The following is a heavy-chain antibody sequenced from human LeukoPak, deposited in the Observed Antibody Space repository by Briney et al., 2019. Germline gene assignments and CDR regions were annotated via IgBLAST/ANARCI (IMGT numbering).Heavy chain of an antibody. CDR3: ARDKLGYCSSTSCYYYYYYYMDV. Sequence: SQTLSLTCTVSGGSISSGSYCWSWIRQPAGKGLEWIGRIYTSGSTNYNPSLKSRVTISVDTSKNQFSLKLSSVTAADTAVYYCARDKLGYCSSTSCYYYYYYYMDVWGKGTTVTVSS. J-gene: IGHJ6*03. CDR2: IYTSGST. CDR1: GGSISSGSYC. V-gene: IGHV4-61*02. D-gene: IGHD2-2*01.